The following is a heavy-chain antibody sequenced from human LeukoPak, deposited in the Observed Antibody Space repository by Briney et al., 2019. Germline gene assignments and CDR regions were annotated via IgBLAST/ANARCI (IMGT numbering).Heavy chain of an antibody. V-gene: IGHV3-30*04. CDR2: ISYDGSNK. D-gene: IGHD2-15*01. J-gene: IGHJ6*03. CDR3: ARDPGGYCSGGSCLEGYYYMDV. Sequence: PGRSLRLSCAASGFTFSSYAMHWVRQAPGKGLEWVAVISYDGSNKYYADSVKGRFTISRDNSKNTLYLQMNSLRAEDTAVYYCARDPGGYCSGGSCLEGYYYMDVWGKGTTVTVSS. CDR1: GFTFSSYA.